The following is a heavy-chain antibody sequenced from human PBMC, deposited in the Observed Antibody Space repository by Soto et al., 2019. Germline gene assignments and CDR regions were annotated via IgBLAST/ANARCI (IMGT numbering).Heavy chain of an antibody. D-gene: IGHD2-2*01. V-gene: IGHV3-48*01. CDR2: ISSSSTI. CDR1: GFTFSSYS. J-gene: IGHJ3*02. Sequence: GGSLRLSCAASGFTFSSYSMNWVRQAPGKGLEWVSYISSSSTIYYADSVKGRFTISRDNAKNSLYLQMNSLRAEDTAVYYCAREAGMIVVVPAAMESDAFDIWGQGTMVTVSS. CDR3: AREAGMIVVVPAAMESDAFDI.